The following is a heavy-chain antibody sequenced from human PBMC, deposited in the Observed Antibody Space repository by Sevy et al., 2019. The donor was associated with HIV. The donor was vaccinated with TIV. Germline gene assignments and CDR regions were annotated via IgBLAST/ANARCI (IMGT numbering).Heavy chain of an antibody. CDR2: VYYTGGT. Sequence: SETLSLTCTVSGGSINSDHWNWIRQPPGKGLEWIGYVYYTGGTNYNPSLKNRVTISVDRTKNQFSLKLTSVTAAGTAAYYCARRNDFDIWGQGTMVTVSS. CDR3: ARRNDFDI. CDR1: GGSINSDH. J-gene: IGHJ3*02. V-gene: IGHV4-59*08.